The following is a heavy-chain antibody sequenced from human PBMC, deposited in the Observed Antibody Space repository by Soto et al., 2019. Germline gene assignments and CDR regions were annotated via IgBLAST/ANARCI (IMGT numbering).Heavy chain of an antibody. CDR3: ARSSWWPHTAFYYYGMDV. Sequence: PGGSLRLSCAASGFTFSSYGMHWVRQAPGKGLEWVAVIWYDGSNKYYADSVKGRFTISRDNSKNTLYLQMNSLRAEDTAVYYCARSSWWPHTAFYYYGMDVWGQGTTVTVSS. J-gene: IGHJ6*02. CDR1: GFTFSSYG. V-gene: IGHV3-33*01. CDR2: IWYDGSNK. D-gene: IGHD2-15*01.